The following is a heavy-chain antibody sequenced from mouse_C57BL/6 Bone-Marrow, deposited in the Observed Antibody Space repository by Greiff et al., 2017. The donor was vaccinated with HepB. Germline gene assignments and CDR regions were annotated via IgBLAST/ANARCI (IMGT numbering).Heavy chain of an antibody. J-gene: IGHJ2*01. CDR2: IDPSDSYT. V-gene: IGHV1-69*01. Sequence: QVQLQQPGAELVMPGASVKLSCKASGYTFTSYWMDWVKQRPGQGLEWIGEIDPSDSYTNYNQKFKGKSTLTVDKSSSTAYMQLSSLTSEDSAVYYCARRRYFDYWGQGTTLTVSS. CDR1: GYTFTSYW. CDR3: ARRRYFDY.